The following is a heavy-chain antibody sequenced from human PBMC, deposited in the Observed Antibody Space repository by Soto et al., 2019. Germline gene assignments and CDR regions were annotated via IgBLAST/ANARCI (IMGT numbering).Heavy chain of an antibody. CDR1: GGSFSGYY. CDR2: INHSGST. V-gene: IGHV4-34*01. J-gene: IGHJ5*02. CDR3: QRRSAPAP. Sequence: QVQLQQWGAGLLKPSETLSLTCAVYGGSFSGYYWSWIRQPPGKGLEWIGEINHSGSTNYSPTLIRRVTSSVDPSKHHFPLKLSSVPAADTDVYYCQRRSAPAPWGQGTLVTVS.